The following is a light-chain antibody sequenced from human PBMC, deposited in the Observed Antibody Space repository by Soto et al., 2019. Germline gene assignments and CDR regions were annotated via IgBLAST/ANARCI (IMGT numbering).Light chain of an antibody. CDR1: QSVSSNY. Sequence: EIVLTQSPGTLSLSPGEGATLSCRTSQSVSSNYLAWYQQKPGQAPRLLIYGASSRATGIPDRFSGSGSGTDFTLTISRLEPEDFAVYYCQQYGTSPLYTFGQGTKLEMK. CDR3: QQYGTSPLYT. J-gene: IGKJ2*01. V-gene: IGKV3-20*01. CDR2: GAS.